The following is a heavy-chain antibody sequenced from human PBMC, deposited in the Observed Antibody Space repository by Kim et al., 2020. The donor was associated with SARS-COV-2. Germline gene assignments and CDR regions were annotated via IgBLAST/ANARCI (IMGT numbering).Heavy chain of an antibody. CDR2: ISSSSSYI. J-gene: IGHJ6*02. Sequence: GGSLRLSCAASGFTFSSYSMNWVRQAPGKGLEWVSSISSSSSYIYYADSVKGRFTISRDNAKNSLYLQMNSLRAEDTAVYYCARAGDRSSWYIYYYYYGMDVWGQGTTVTVSS. V-gene: IGHV3-21*01. CDR3: ARAGDRSSWYIYYYYYGMDV. CDR1: GFTFSSYS. D-gene: IGHD6-13*01.